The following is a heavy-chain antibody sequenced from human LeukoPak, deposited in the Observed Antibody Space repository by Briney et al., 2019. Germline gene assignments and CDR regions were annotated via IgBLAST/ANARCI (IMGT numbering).Heavy chain of an antibody. Sequence: SVKVSCKASGGTFSSYAISWVRQAPGQGLVWMGGIIPIFGTANYAQKFQGRVTITADESTSTAYMELSSLRSEDTAVYYCARGIRRGSSGYYSTDYWGQGTLVTVSS. J-gene: IGHJ4*02. D-gene: IGHD3-22*01. CDR1: GGTFSSYA. CDR3: ARGIRRGSSGYYSTDY. CDR2: IIPIFGTA. V-gene: IGHV1-69*13.